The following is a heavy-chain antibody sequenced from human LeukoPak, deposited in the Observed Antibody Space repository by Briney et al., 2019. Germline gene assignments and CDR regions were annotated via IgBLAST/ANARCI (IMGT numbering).Heavy chain of an antibody. CDR1: GFTFSSTW. V-gene: IGHV3-74*01. CDR2: ITSDGSST. J-gene: IGHJ3*02. Sequence: GGSLRLSCAASGFTFSSTWMNWVRQGPGKGLEWVSRITSDGSSTIYADSVKGRFTISRDNSKNTLYLQMNSLRAEDTAVYYCAILARVDAFDIWGQGTRVTVSS. CDR3: AILARVDAFDI.